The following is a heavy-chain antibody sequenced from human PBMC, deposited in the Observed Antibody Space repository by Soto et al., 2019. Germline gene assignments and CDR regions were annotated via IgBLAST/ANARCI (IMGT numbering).Heavy chain of an antibody. Sequence: PGESLKISCNGSGYSFTTYWIGWVRLLPGKGLEWMGLIYPGDSDTRYNPSFRGQVTISADKSNSTAYLQWSSLKASDTAIFYCARQMKSTVTSFAFDLWGQGTMVTVSS. D-gene: IGHD4-17*01. V-gene: IGHV5-51*01. CDR2: IYPGDSDT. CDR1: GYSFTTYW. CDR3: ARQMKSTVTSFAFDL. J-gene: IGHJ3*01.